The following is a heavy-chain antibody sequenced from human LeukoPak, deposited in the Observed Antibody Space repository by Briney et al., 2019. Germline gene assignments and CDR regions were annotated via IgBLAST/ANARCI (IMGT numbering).Heavy chain of an antibody. Sequence: ASVKVSCKASGYTFTSYGISWVRQAPGQGLEWIGWISDYNGNTNYAQKLQGRVTMTTDTSTSTAYMELRSLRSDDTAVYYCARGIGDSDYYYYMDVWGKGTTVTVSS. CDR3: ARGIGDSDYYYYMDV. J-gene: IGHJ6*03. V-gene: IGHV1-18*01. CDR1: GYTFTSYG. CDR2: ISDYNGNT. D-gene: IGHD3-22*01.